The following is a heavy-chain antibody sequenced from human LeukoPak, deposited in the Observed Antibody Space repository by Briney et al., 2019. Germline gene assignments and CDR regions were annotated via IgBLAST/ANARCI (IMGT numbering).Heavy chain of an antibody. J-gene: IGHJ4*02. Sequence: SETLSLTCTVSGGSISSGGYYWSWIRQHPGKGLEWIGYTYYSGSTYYNPSLKSRVTISVDTSKNQFSLKLSSVTAADTAVYYCARFVSAVFDYWGQGTLVTVSS. CDR1: GGSISSGGYY. V-gene: IGHV4-31*03. D-gene: IGHD3-16*02. CDR3: ARFVSAVFDY. CDR2: TYYSGST.